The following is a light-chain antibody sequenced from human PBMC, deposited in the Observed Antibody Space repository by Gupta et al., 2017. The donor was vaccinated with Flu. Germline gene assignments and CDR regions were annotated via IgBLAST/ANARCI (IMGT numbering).Light chain of an antibody. CDR3: RQDYNYPRT. J-gene: IGKJ1*01. CDR1: KGIRND. Sequence: AIQMTQSPSSLSVSVGDRVTITCRVSKGIRNDLGWYQQKPGKAPKLLISGASTLQSGVPSRFSGSGSGTDFTLTISSLQPEDFATYYCRQDYNYPRTFGQGTKVEIK. CDR2: GAS. V-gene: IGKV1-6*01.